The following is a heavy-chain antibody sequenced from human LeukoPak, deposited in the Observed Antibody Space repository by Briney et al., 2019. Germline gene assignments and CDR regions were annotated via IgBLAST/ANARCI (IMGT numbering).Heavy chain of an antibody. J-gene: IGHJ4*02. V-gene: IGHV3-74*01. D-gene: IGHD3-10*01. CDR3: ASASSATYYWALHY. CDR2: ISSDGNSI. CDR1: GFDVSRYW. Sequence: GGSLRLSCAASGFDVSRYWMNWVRQVPGKGLVWVARISSDGNSISYADSAKGRFSISRDNSKNTMYLQMNSLRAEDTAVYYRASASSATYYWALHYWGQGTLVTVSS.